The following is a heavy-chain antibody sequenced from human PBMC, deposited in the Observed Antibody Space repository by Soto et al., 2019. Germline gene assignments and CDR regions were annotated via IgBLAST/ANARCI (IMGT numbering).Heavy chain of an antibody. CDR2: IYYSGST. Sequence: QVQLQESSQGLVKPSETLSLTCTVSGGSISSYYWSWIRQPPGKGLEWIGYIYYSGSTNYNPSLKSRVTISVDTSKNQFSLKLSSVTAADTAVYYCAREGLTGTIGLYYYYGMDVWGQGTTVTVSS. CDR3: AREGLTGTIGLYYYYGMDV. D-gene: IGHD1-7*01. J-gene: IGHJ6*02. V-gene: IGHV4-59*01. CDR1: GGSISSYY.